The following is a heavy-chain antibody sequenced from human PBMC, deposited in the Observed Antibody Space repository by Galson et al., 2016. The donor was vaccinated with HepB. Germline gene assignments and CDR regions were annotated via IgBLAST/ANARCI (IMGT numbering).Heavy chain of an antibody. CDR2: IRTRRENI. Sequence: SLRLSCAGSGFTFSNYNMNWVRQAPGKGLEWISFIRTRRENIYYEDSVKGRFTISRDNAESSLFLQMTSLRAEDTAVYYCATAPPASGSFPYFDSWGPGVLVTVSS. D-gene: IGHD1-26*01. CDR1: GFTFSNYN. CDR3: ATAPPASGSFPYFDS. V-gene: IGHV3-21*01. J-gene: IGHJ4*02.